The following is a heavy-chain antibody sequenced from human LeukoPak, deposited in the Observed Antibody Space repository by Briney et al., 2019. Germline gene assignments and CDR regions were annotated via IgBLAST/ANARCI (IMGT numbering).Heavy chain of an antibody. Sequence: GSLRLSCAASGFTFSSYAMTWVRQAPGKGLEWVSAIRGSGGSTHYADSVKGRFTISRDNSKNTLYLQMNSLRAEDTAVYYCAKGDPTNGVSYTFDCWGQGTLVTVSS. CDR1: GFTFSSYA. J-gene: IGHJ4*02. V-gene: IGHV3-23*01. CDR3: AKGDPTNGVSYTFDC. CDR2: IRGSGGST. D-gene: IGHD2-8*01.